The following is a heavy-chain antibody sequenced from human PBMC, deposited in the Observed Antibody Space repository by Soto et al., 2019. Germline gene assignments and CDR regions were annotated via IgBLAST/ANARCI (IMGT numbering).Heavy chain of an antibody. CDR3: ATFPRGYCSSTSCYNWFDP. J-gene: IGHJ5*02. D-gene: IGHD2-2*01. CDR2: IYYSGST. V-gene: IGHV4-39*01. CDR1: GGSISSSSYY. Sequence: SETLSLTCTVSGGSISSSSYYWGWIRQPPGKGLEWIGSIYYSGSTYYNPSLKSRVTISVDTSKNQFSLKLSSVTAADTAVYYCATFPRGYCSSTSCYNWFDPWGQGNLVTVSS.